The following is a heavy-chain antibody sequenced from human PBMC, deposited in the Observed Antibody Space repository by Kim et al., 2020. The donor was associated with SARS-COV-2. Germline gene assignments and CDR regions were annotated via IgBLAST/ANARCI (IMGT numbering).Heavy chain of an antibody. Sequence: SETLSLTCSVSGGSISSDGSYWSYFRQHPGKGLEWIGYISYSGNPYYNPSLKSRVTISLDTSKNQVSLRLTSVTAADTAVYHCARRERGTYYFDYWGRGTPVTVSS. CDR2: ISYSGNP. D-gene: IGHD3-16*01. V-gene: IGHV4-31*03. CDR1: GGSISSDGSY. CDR3: ARRERGTYYFDY. J-gene: IGHJ4*02.